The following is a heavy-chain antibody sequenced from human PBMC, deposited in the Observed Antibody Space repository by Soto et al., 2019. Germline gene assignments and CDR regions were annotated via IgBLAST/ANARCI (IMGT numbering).Heavy chain of an antibody. V-gene: IGHV3-33*01. CDR3: ARIDVAVFDF. J-gene: IGHJ4*02. CDR2: IWFDGSKT. Sequence: ESGGGVVQPGRSLRLSCAASGFIFSSYGMHWVRQAPGKGLEWVGVIWFDGSKTDYAASVKGRFTISRDNSKNRLYLQMNSLRVEDTAVYYCARIDVAVFDFWGQGTLVTVSS. CDR1: GFIFSSYG.